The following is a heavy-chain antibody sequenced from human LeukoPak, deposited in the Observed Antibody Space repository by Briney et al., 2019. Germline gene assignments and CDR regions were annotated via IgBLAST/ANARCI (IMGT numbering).Heavy chain of an antibody. Sequence: GGSLRLSCAASGFTFSTYAMSWVRQAPGKGPQWVSSISGSGASTYYADSVKGRFTISRDNSKNTLYLQMSSLRAEDTAACYCAKAISEYGGYDHYFDSWGQGTLVTVSS. CDR1: GFTFSTYA. CDR2: ISGSGAST. V-gene: IGHV3-23*01. CDR3: AKAISEYGGYDHYFDS. D-gene: IGHD5-12*01. J-gene: IGHJ4*02.